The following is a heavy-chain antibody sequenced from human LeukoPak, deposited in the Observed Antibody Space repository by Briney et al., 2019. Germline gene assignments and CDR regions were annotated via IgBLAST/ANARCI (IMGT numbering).Heavy chain of an antibody. CDR1: GFTFSSYA. Sequence: GGSLRLSCAASGFTFSSYAMSWVRQAPGKGLEWVSAISGSGGSTYYADSVKGRFTISRDNSKNTLYLQVNSLRAEDTAVYYCAKRQVEHYYDSSGYYSEFDYWGQGTLVTVSS. D-gene: IGHD3-22*01. J-gene: IGHJ4*02. V-gene: IGHV3-23*01. CDR2: ISGSGGST. CDR3: AKRQVEHYYDSSGYYSEFDY.